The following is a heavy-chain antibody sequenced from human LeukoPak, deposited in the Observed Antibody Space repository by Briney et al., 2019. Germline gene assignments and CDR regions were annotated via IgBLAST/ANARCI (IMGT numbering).Heavy chain of an antibody. CDR2: INPNSGGT. CDR3: ARLLRFLEWVSYYGMDV. J-gene: IGHJ6*02. D-gene: IGHD3-3*01. Sequence: WASVKVSCKASGYTFTGYYMHWVRQAPGQGLAWMGWINPNSGGTNYAQKFQGRVTMTRDTSISTAYMELSRLRSDDTAVYYCARLLRFLEWVSYYGMDVWGQGTTVTVSS. CDR1: GYTFTGYY. V-gene: IGHV1-2*02.